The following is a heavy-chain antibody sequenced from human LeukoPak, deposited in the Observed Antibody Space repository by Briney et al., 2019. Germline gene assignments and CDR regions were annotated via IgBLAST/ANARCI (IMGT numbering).Heavy chain of an antibody. Sequence: SVKVSCKAPGGTFSSYAISWVRQAPGQGLEWMGGIIPIFGTANYAQKFQGRVTITADESTSTAYMELSSLRSEDTAVYYCARGYCSSTSCYDYYYYGMDVWGKGTTVTVSS. CDR1: GGTFSSYA. CDR2: IIPIFGTA. V-gene: IGHV1-69*13. J-gene: IGHJ6*04. D-gene: IGHD2-2*01. CDR3: ARGYCSSTSCYDYYYYGMDV.